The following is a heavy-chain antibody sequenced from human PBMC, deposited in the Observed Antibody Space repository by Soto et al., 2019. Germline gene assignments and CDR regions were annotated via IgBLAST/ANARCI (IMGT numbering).Heavy chain of an antibody. V-gene: IGHV1-3*01. CDR3: VRRHVSATGIDWFDP. J-gene: IGHJ5*02. D-gene: IGHD6-13*01. CDR1: GYTFTSYG. CDR2: INAANGDT. Sequence: ASVKVSCKASGYTFTSYGIHWVRQAPGQRLEWMGWINAANGDTKYSPKFQGRVTITRDASASTAYMELSSLRSEDTAVYYCVRRHVSATGIDWFDPWGQGTLVTVSS.